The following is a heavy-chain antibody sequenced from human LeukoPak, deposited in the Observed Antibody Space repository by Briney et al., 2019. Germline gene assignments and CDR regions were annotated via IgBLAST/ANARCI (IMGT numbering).Heavy chain of an antibody. Sequence: PGRSLRLSCAASGFTFSSYGMHWVRQAPGKGLEWVAVISYDGSNKYYADSVKGRFTISRDNSKNTLYLQMNSLRAEDTAVYYCARDVADTAMDIFDYWGQGTLVTVSS. CDR2: ISYDGSNK. V-gene: IGHV3-30*03. J-gene: IGHJ4*02. CDR3: ARDVADTAMDIFDY. D-gene: IGHD5-18*01. CDR1: GFTFSSYG.